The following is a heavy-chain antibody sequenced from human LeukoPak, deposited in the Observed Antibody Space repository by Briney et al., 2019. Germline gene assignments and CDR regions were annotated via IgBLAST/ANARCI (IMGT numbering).Heavy chain of an antibody. V-gene: IGHV4-34*01. CDR2: INHSGST. Sequence: PSETLSLTCAVYGGSFSGYYWSWIRQPPGKGLEWIGEINHSGSTNYNPSLKSRVTISVDTSKNQFSLKLSSVTAADTAVYYCARHVVGVEWELLYYYYYMDVWGKGTTVTISS. J-gene: IGHJ6*03. D-gene: IGHD1-26*01. CDR1: GGSFSGYY. CDR3: ARHVVGVEWELLYYYYYMDV.